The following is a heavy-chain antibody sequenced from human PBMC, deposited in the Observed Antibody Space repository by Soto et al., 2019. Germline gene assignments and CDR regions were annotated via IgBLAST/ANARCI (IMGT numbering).Heavy chain of an antibody. D-gene: IGHD4-17*01. J-gene: IGHJ5*02. CDR3: ARPTMGDYGDYNWFDP. CDR2: IIPIFGTA. V-gene: IGHV1-69*01. CDR1: GGTFSSYA. Sequence: QVQLVQSGAEVKKPGSSVKVSCTASGGTFSSYAISWVRQAPGQGLEWMGGIIPIFGTANYAQKFQGRVTITADESTSTAYMELSSLRSEDTAVYYCARPTMGDYGDYNWFDPWGQGTLVTVSS.